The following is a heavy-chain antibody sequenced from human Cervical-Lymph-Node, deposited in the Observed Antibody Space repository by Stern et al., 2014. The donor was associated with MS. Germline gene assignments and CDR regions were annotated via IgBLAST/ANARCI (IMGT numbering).Heavy chain of an antibody. V-gene: IGHV1-18*01. CDR1: GYTFTNYA. CDR3: RAGADAFDV. Sequence: QVQLVQSGAEVKKPGASLKVSCKASGYTFTNYAISWVRQVPGQGLEWMGWIGTKLGNTNSEQRFQDRVTLATDTSTNTVYMELRSLRSDDTAMYYCRAGADAFDVWGQGTMVTVSS. CDR2: IGTKLGNT. J-gene: IGHJ3*01. D-gene: IGHD6-13*01.